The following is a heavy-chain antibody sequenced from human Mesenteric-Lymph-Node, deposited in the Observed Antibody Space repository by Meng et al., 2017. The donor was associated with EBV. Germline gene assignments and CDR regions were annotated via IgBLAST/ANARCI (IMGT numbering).Heavy chain of an antibody. Sequence: QVPLQESGPGLVKPSGTLSLTCVVSGASHDNNHWWSWVRQTPGKGLEWIGEVYPSGSTNNNPSLKSRTTISLDKSRNQFSLKMRSVTAADTAVYYCATTNYYGSGSYFGWGQGTLVTVSS. V-gene: IGHV4-4*02. CDR1: GASHDNNHW. CDR2: VYPSGST. CDR3: ATTNYYGSGSYFG. D-gene: IGHD3-10*01. J-gene: IGHJ4*02.